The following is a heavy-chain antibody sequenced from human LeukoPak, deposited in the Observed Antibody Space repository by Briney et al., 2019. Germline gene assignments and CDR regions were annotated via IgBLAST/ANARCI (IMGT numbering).Heavy chain of an antibody. CDR3: ALDSTYYYDSSGYCYFDY. J-gene: IGHJ4*02. V-gene: IGHV1-69*13. CDR2: IIPIFGTA. CDR1: GGTFSSYA. Sequence: ASVKVSCKASGGTFSSYAISWVRQAPGQGLEWMGGIIPIFGTANYAQKFQGRVTITADESTSTAYMELSSLRSEDTAVYYCALDSTYYYDSSGYCYFDYWGQGTLVTVSS. D-gene: IGHD3-22*01.